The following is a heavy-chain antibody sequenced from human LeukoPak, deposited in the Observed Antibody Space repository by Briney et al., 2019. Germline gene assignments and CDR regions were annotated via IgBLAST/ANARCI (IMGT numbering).Heavy chain of an antibody. CDR1: GFTFSSYS. J-gene: IGHJ4*02. CDR3: AREGEWELPLYYFDY. D-gene: IGHD1-26*01. Sequence: QPGGSLRLSCAASGFTFSSYSMNWVRQAPGKGLEWVSHISSSSSTIYYADSVKGRFTISRDNAKNSLYLQVNSLRAEDTAVYYCAREGEWELPLYYFDYWGQGTLVTVSS. CDR2: ISSSSSTI. V-gene: IGHV3-48*01.